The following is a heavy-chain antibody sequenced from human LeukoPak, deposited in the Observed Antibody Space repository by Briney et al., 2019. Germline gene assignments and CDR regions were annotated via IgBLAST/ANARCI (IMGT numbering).Heavy chain of an antibody. Sequence: GGSLRLSCAASGFTFSNAWMNWVRQAPGKGLEWVSVIYSGGSTYYADSVKGRFTISRDNSKNTLYFQMNSLRTEDTAVYYCARGLMYYDTSGFGDYWGQGTLVTVSS. D-gene: IGHD3-22*01. J-gene: IGHJ4*02. CDR3: ARGLMYYDTSGFGDY. CDR1: GFTFSNAW. CDR2: IYSGGST. V-gene: IGHV3-53*01.